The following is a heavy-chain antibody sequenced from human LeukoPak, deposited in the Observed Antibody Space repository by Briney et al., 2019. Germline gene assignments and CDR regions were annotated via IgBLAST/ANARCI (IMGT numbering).Heavy chain of an antibody. CDR2: ISGSGGST. V-gene: IGHV3-23*01. J-gene: IGHJ1*01. CDR1: GFSFSNYA. CDR3: AMVLAVQGIFF. Sequence: GGSLRLSCAASGFSFSNYAMSWVRQAPEKGLEWVSAISGSGGSTYYADSVKGRFTISRDNSKNTLYLQMNSLRAEDTAVYYCAMVLAVQGIFFWGPGTLVTVSS. D-gene: IGHD3-10*02.